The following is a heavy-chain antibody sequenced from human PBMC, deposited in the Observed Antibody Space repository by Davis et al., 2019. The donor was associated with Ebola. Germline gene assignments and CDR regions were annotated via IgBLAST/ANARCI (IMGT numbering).Heavy chain of an antibody. Sequence: PSETLSLTCDVSGYSVSSGDYWAWIRPSPGKGLEWIGSLYNSVSTYYKPSLKSRVTISVDSSKNQFSMELRSVTDADTAVYYCARNKSSVPPSGFFDLWGRGALVTVSS. CDR3: ARNKSSVPPSGFFDL. CDR1: GYSVSSGDY. D-gene: IGHD1/OR15-1a*01. J-gene: IGHJ2*01. CDR2: LYNSVST. V-gene: IGHV4-38-2*01.